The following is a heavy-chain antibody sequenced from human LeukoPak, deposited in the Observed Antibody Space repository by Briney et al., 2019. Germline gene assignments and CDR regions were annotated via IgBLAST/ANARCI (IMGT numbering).Heavy chain of an antibody. J-gene: IGHJ4*02. Sequence: PGGSLRLSCAASGFTFSSYSMNWVRQAPGKGLEWVSSISSSSSYIYYADSVKGRFTISRDNAKNSLYLQMNSLRAEDTAVYYCARGIVGAIAPIDYWGQGTLDTVSS. CDR2: ISSSSSYI. CDR1: GFTFSSYS. D-gene: IGHD1-26*01. CDR3: ARGIVGAIAPIDY. V-gene: IGHV3-21*01.